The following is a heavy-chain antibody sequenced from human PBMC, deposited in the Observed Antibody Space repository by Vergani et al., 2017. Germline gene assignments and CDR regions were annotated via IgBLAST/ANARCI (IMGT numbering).Heavy chain of an antibody. Sequence: QVQLQESGPGLVKPSETLSLTCTVSGGSISSYYWSWIRQPPGKGLEWIGYIYYSGSTNYNPSLKSRVTISVDTSKNQFSLKLSTVTAADTAVYYCASGRGGGYGSDFDYWGQGTLVTVSS. D-gene: IGHD5-12*01. V-gene: IGHV4-59*01. CDR2: IYYSGST. CDR3: ASGRGGGYGSDFDY. J-gene: IGHJ4*02. CDR1: GGSISSYY.